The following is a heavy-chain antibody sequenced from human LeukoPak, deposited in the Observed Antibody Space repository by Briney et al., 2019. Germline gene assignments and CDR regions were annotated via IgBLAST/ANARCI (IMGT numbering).Heavy chain of an antibody. Sequence: SQTLSLTCAVSGGSISSGGYSWSWIRQPPGKGLEWIGYIYHSGSTYYNPSLKSRVTISVDRSKNQFSLKLSSVTAADTAVYYCARVHRVYDMDVWGQGTTVTVS. V-gene: IGHV4-30-2*01. CDR3: ARVHRVYDMDV. J-gene: IGHJ6*02. CDR2: IYHSGST. CDR1: GGSISSGGYS. D-gene: IGHD2-21*01.